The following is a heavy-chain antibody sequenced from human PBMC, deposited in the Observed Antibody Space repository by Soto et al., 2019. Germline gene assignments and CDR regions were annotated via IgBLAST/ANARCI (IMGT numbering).Heavy chain of an antibody. D-gene: IGHD3-16*01. V-gene: IGHV3-30*18. Sequence: QVQLVESGGGVVQPGRSLRLSCAASGFTFSSYGMHWVRQAPGKGLEWVAVISYDGSNKYYADSVKGRFTISRDNSKNTLYLQMNRRRAEDTAVYYCAKDGGDSPPDGLPDDYYYGMDVWGQGTTVTVSS. CDR2: ISYDGSNK. J-gene: IGHJ6*02. CDR3: AKDGGDSPPDGLPDDYYYGMDV. CDR1: GFTFSSYG.